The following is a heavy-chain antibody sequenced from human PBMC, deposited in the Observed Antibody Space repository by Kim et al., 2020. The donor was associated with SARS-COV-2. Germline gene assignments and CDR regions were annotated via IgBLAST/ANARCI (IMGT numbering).Heavy chain of an antibody. CDR2: IYYSGST. Sequence: SETLSLTCTVSGGSISSGGYYWSWIRQHPGKGLEWIGYIYYSGSTYYNPSLKSRVTISVDTSKNQFSLKLSSVTAADTAVYYCARGMGGYHKYFDYWGQGTLVTVSS. J-gene: IGHJ4*02. V-gene: IGHV4-31*03. CDR1: GGSISSGGYY. CDR3: ARGMGGYHKYFDY. D-gene: IGHD3-3*01.